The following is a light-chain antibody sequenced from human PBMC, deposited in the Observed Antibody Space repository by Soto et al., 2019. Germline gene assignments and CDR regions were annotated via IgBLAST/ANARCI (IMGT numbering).Light chain of an antibody. CDR2: AVS. J-gene: IGLJ2*01. V-gene: IGLV2-14*01. Sequence: QSALTQPASPSGSPGQSITISCTGTSSDVGGYNYVSWYQQHPGKAPKLMLYAVSNRPSGASNRFSGSKSGNTASLTISGLQAEDKGDYYCTYYTGSRTLVFGGGT. CDR1: SSDVGGYNY. CDR3: TYYTGSRTLV.